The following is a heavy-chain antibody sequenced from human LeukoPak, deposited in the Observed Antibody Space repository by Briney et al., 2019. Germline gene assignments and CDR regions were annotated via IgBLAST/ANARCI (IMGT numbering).Heavy chain of an antibody. CDR1: GGSISGYY. V-gene: IGHV4-59*01. Sequence: SETLSLTCTVSGGSISGYYWSWIRQPPGKGLEWIGFIYYSESTNYNPSLKSRVTISVDTSKNQFSLKLSSVTAADTAVYYCARVYGGENSPTEYCTNGVCYYYYGMDVWGQGTTVTVSS. CDR2: IYYSEST. J-gene: IGHJ6*02. D-gene: IGHD2-8*01. CDR3: ARVYGGENSPTEYCTNGVCYYYYGMDV.